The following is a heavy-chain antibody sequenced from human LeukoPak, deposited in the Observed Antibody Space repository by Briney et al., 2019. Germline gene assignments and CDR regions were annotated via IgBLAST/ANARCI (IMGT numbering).Heavy chain of an antibody. CDR3: ARGTLYSGWSYYFDY. CDR2: IYYSGST. CDR1: GGSISSSSYY. J-gene: IGHJ4*02. V-gene: IGHV4-39*07. D-gene: IGHD6-19*01. Sequence: SETLSLTCTVSGGSISSSSYYWGWIRQPPGKGLEWIGSIYYSGSTYYNPSLKSRVTISVDTSKNQFSLKLSSVTAADTAMYYCARGTLYSGWSYYFDYWGQGSQVTVSS.